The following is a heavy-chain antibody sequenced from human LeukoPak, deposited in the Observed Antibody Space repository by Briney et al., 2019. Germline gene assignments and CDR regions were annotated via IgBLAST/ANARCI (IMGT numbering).Heavy chain of an antibody. CDR1: RLTVYSNY. Sequence: GGSLRLSCAASRLTVYSNYMHWVRQAPGKGLEWVSVIYTSGTTYYADSVKGRFTISRDDSKNTLYLQMNNLTAEDTAMYYCARDRTPHTLWLDPLGQGTLVIVSS. J-gene: IGHJ5*02. V-gene: IGHV3-53*01. CDR3: ARDRTPHTLWLDP. CDR2: IYTSGTT.